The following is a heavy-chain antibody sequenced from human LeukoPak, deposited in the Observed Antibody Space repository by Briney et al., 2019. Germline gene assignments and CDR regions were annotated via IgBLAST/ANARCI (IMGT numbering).Heavy chain of an antibody. D-gene: IGHD3-10*02. CDR3: ARCLLFGAEDY. Sequence: ASVEVSCKASGYTFTSYDINWVRQATGQGLEWMGWMNPTSGNTGYAQKFQGRVTMTRNTSISTAYMELSSLRSEDTAVYYCARCLLFGAEDYWGQGTLVTVSS. J-gene: IGHJ4*02. V-gene: IGHV1-8*01. CDR2: MNPTSGNT. CDR1: GYTFTSYD.